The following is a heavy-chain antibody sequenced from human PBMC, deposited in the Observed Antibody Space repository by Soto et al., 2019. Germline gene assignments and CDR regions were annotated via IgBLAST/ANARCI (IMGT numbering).Heavy chain of an antibody. V-gene: IGHV3-23*01. D-gene: IGHD5-12*01. CDR3: AKAGHGYDMWFDL. CDR1: GFTFSSYA. CDR2: IGGSDEKT. Sequence: GGSLRLSCAASGFTFSSYAMSWVRQAPGEGLEWVSTIGGSDEKTFYADSVKGRFTISRDNAKKTLDIQMNSLRVEDTAVYYCAKAGHGYDMWFDLWGQGTLVTVSS. J-gene: IGHJ5*02.